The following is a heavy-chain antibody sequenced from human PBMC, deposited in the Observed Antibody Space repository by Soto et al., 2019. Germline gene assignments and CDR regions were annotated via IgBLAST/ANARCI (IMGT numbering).Heavy chain of an antibody. CDR3: ARTYDSSGYPTDAFDI. V-gene: IGHV3-30-3*01. CDR1: GFTFSSYA. Sequence: QVQLVESGGGVVQPGRSLRPSCGASGFTFSSYAMHGVRQAPGKGLEWVAVISYVGSNKYYADSVKGRFTISRDNSKNTLYLRMTSLRAEDTAVYYCARTYDSSGYPTDAFDIWGQGTMVTGSS. D-gene: IGHD3-22*01. CDR2: ISYVGSNK. J-gene: IGHJ3*02.